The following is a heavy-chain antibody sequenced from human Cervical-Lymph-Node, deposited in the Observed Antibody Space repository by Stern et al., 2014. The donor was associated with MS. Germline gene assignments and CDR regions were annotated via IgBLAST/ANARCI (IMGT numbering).Heavy chain of an antibody. V-gene: IGHV1-69*11. CDR3: ARDSASAGLYYFDF. CDR1: GDIFINYA. J-gene: IGHJ4*02. D-gene: IGHD2/OR15-2a*01. CDR2: IIPVLGTT. Sequence: QVQLVQSGTEVKKPGSSMTLSCKTSGDIFINYALSWERQAPGKGLEWMGGIIPVLGTTNYAQRFQGRLTITADESTRTAYMELSSLRAEDTAIYYCARDSASAGLYYFDFWGQGTLVTVSS.